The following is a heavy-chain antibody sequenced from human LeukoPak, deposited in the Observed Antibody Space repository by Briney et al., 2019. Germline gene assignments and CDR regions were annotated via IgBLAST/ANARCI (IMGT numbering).Heavy chain of an antibody. D-gene: IGHD2-15*01. CDR3: ARESQWSIDY. V-gene: IGHV3-30-3*01. CDR1: GFTFSSYA. J-gene: IGHJ4*02. CDR2: ISYDGSNK. Sequence: PGGSLRLSCAASGFTFSSYAMHWVRQAPGKGLEWVAVISYDGSNKYYADSVKGRFTISRDNAKDSLYLQMNSLRAEDTAVYYCARESQWSIDYWGQGTLVTVSS.